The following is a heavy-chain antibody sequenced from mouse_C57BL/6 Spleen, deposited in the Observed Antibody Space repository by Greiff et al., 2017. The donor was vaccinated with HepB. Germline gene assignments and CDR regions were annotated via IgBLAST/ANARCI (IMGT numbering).Heavy chain of an antibody. CDR2: IWSGGST. CDR1: GFSLTSYG. V-gene: IGHV2-2*01. D-gene: IGHD1-1*01. CDR3: ARGGFYAYFDY. J-gene: IGHJ2*01. Sequence: VQLVESGPGLVQPSQSLSITCTVSGFSLTSYGVHWVRQSPGKGLEWLGVIWSGGSTDYNAAFISRLSISKDNSKSQVFFKMNSLQADDTAIYYCARGGFYAYFDYWGQGTTLTVSS.